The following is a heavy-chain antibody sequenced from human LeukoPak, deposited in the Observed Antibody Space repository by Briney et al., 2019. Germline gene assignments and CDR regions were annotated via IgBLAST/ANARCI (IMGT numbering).Heavy chain of an antibody. Sequence: GGSLRLSCAASGFTFSSYAMSWVRQAPGKGLEWVSAISGSGGSTYYADSVKGRFTISRDNSKNTLYLQMNSLRAEDTAVYCCAKATNYYDSSGYHPYFDYWGQGTLVTVSS. D-gene: IGHD3-22*01. J-gene: IGHJ4*02. CDR2: ISGSGGST. CDR1: GFTFSSYA. V-gene: IGHV3-23*01. CDR3: AKATNYYDSSGYHPYFDY.